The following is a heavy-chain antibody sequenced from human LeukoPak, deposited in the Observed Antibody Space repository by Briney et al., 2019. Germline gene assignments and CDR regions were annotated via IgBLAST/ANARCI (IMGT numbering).Heavy chain of an antibody. CDR1: GFTFSSYA. D-gene: IGHD3-22*01. J-gene: IGHJ3*02. Sequence: PGGSLRLSCAASGFTFSSYAMSWVRQAPGKGLEWVSAISGSGGSTYYADSVKGRFTISRDNSKNTLYLQMNSLRAEDTAVYYCASLAGSYWYDSSGYYLFLNDAFDIWGQGTMVTVSS. CDR2: ISGSGGST. V-gene: IGHV3-23*01. CDR3: ASLAGSYWYDSSGYYLFLNDAFDI.